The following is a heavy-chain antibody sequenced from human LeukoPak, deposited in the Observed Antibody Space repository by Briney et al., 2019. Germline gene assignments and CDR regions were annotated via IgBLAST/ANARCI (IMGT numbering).Heavy chain of an antibody. J-gene: IGHJ3*02. D-gene: IGHD1-26*01. V-gene: IGHV1-69*13. CDR3: ARRSRIWEAFDI. CDR2: IIPIFGTA. Sequence: SVKVSCKASGGTFSSYAISWVRQAPGQGLEWMGGIIPIFGTANYAQKFQGRVTITADESTSTAYMELSSLRSEDTAVYYCARRSRIWEAFDIWGQGTMVTVSS. CDR1: GGTFSSYA.